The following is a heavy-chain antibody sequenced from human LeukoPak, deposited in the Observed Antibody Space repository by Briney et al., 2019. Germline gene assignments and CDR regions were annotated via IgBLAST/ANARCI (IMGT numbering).Heavy chain of an antibody. CDR2: ISSSSSYI. CDR3: ARVGHIVVVPAADRDCNWFDP. Sequence: GGSLRLSCAASGFTFSSYSMNWVRQAPGKGLEWVSSISSSSSYIYYADSVKGRFTISRDNAKNSLYLQMNSLRAEDTAVYYCARVGHIVVVPAADRDCNWFDPWGQGTLVTVSS. V-gene: IGHV3-21*01. J-gene: IGHJ5*02. CDR1: GFTFSSYS. D-gene: IGHD2-2*01.